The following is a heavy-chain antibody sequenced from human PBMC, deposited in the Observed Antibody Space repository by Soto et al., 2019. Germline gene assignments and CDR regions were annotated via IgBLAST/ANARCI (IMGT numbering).Heavy chain of an antibody. CDR3: AREYSYGSFVYTRRRNYFDY. CDR1: GDSISSGGFS. CDR2: IYYSGST. J-gene: IGHJ4*02. V-gene: IGHV4-30-2*06. D-gene: IGHD5-18*01. Sequence: SETLSLTCAVSGDSISSGGFSWSWIRQSPGKGLELIGYIYYSGSTNYNPSLKSRVTISVDTSKHQFSLKLSSVTAADTAVYYCAREYSYGSFVYTRRRNYFDYWGQGTLVTV.